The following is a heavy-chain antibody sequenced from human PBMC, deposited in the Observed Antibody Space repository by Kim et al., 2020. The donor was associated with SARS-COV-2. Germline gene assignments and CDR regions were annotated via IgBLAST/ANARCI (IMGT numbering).Heavy chain of an antibody. Sequence: YAQRFQGRVTITAHKSTSTAYMELSSLRSEDTAVYYCARQYCSGGSCYFDYWGQGTLVTVSS. V-gene: IGHV1-69*02. J-gene: IGHJ4*02. CDR3: ARQYCSGGSCYFDY. D-gene: IGHD2-15*01.